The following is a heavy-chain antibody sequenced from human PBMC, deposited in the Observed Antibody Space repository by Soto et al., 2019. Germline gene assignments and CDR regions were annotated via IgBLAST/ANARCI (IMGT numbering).Heavy chain of an antibody. CDR1: GFTFSSYS. CDR3: AKDWYSGYDGVDY. V-gene: IGHV3-21*01. D-gene: IGHD5-12*01. J-gene: IGHJ4*02. CDR2: ISSSSSYM. Sequence: GGSLRLSCAASGFTFSSYSMNWVRQAPGKGLEWVSSISSSSSYMYYADSVKGRFTISRDNSKNTLYLQMNSLRAEDTAVYYCAKDWYSGYDGVDYWGQGTLVTVSS.